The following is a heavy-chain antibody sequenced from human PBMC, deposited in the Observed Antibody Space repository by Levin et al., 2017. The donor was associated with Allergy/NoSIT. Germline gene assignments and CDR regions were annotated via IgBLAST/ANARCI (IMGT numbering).Heavy chain of an antibody. V-gene: IGHV3-48*02. CDR3: ARGSYWSPVFDY. D-gene: IGHD1-26*01. CDR2: ISSSGTTI. CDR1: GFTFSSYD. Sequence: GESLKISCAASGFTFSSYDMNWVRQAPGKGLEWVSYISSSGTTIYYADSVKGRFSISRDNAKSSLYLQMSSLRDEDTAVYYCARGSYWSPVFDYWGQGTLVTVSS. J-gene: IGHJ4*02.